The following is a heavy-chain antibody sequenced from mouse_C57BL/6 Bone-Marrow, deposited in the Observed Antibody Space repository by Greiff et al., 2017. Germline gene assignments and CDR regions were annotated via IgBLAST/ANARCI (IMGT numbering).Heavy chain of an antibody. J-gene: IGHJ2*01. V-gene: IGHV1-26*01. CDR3: ARRGYGY. CDR2: INPNNGGT. Sequence: VQLQQSGPELVKPGASVKISCKASGYTFTDYYMNWVKQSHGKSLEWIGDINPNNGGTSYNQKFKGKATLTVDKSSSTAYMELRSLTSEDSAVYYCARRGYGYWGQGTTLTVSS. D-gene: IGHD1-1*02. CDR1: GYTFTDYY.